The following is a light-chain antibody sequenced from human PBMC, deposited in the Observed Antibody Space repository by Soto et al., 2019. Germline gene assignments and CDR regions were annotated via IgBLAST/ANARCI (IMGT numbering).Light chain of an antibody. J-gene: IGKJ4*01. V-gene: IGKV1-12*01. Sequence: DIQMTQSPSSVSASVGDRVTITCRTSQDISSWLAWYQQEPGKAPKLLIYAASSLQSGVPSRFSGSGSGTDFTLTISSLQPEDFATYYCQPANSVPLTFGGGTKVEIK. CDR3: QPANSVPLT. CDR1: QDISSW. CDR2: AAS.